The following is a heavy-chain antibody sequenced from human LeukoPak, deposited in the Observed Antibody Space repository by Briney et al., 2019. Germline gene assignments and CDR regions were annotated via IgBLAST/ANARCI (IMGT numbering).Heavy chain of an antibody. D-gene: IGHD5-12*01. CDR2: IYTSGST. Sequence: SETLSLTCTVSGGSISSYYWSWIRQPAGKGLEWIGRIYTSGSTNHNPSLKSRVTMSVDTSKNQFSLKLSSVTAADTAVYYCARDGGVATTENHYYYYYYMDVWGKGTTVTVSS. J-gene: IGHJ6*03. CDR1: GGSISSYY. CDR3: ARDGGVATTENHYYYYYYMDV. V-gene: IGHV4-4*07.